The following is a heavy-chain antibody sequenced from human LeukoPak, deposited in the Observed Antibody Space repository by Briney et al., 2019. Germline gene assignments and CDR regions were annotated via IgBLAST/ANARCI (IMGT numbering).Heavy chain of an antibody. D-gene: IGHD3-22*01. CDR3: ARGLGYDSLFDY. V-gene: IGHV4-34*01. CDR2: INHSGGT. Sequence: SETLSLTCAVYGESFSGYYWSWIRQPPGRGLEWIGEINHSGGTSYSASLKSRVTISVDTSKNQFSLKLSSVTAADTAVYYCARGLGYDSLFDYWGQGTLVTVSS. CDR1: GESFSGYY. J-gene: IGHJ4*02.